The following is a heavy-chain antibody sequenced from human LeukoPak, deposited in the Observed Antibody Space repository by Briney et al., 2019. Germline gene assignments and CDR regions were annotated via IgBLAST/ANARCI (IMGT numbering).Heavy chain of an antibody. CDR1: GFTVSSNY. J-gene: IGHJ5*02. CDR2: IKQDGSEK. D-gene: IGHD2-8*01. Sequence: GGSLRLSCAASGFTVSSNYMSWVRQAPGKGLEWVANIKQDGSEKYYVDSVKGRFTISRDNAKNSLYLQMNSLRAEDTAVYYCARRIVLMVYASYDWFDPWGQGTLVTVSS. V-gene: IGHV3-7*03. CDR3: ARRIVLMVYASYDWFDP.